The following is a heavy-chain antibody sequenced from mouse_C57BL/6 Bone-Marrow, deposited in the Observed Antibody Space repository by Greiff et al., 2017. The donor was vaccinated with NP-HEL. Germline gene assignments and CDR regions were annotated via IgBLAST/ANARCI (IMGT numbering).Heavy chain of an antibody. CDR2: IDPETGGT. CDR3: TRLNYGSSNYAMDY. D-gene: IGHD1-1*01. CDR1: GYTFTDYE. J-gene: IGHJ4*01. Sequence: QVQLQQSGAELVRPGASVTLSCKASGYTFTDYEMHWVKQTPVHGLEWIGAIDPETGGTAYNQKFKGKARLTADKSSSTAYMELRSLTSEDSAVYYCTRLNYGSSNYAMDYWGQGTSVTVSS. V-gene: IGHV1-15*01.